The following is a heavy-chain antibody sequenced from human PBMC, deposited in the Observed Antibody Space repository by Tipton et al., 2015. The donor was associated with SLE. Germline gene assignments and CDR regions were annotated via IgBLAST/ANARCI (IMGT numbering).Heavy chain of an antibody. D-gene: IGHD3-10*01. CDR3: ARAKGSVTYSSGQFDS. Sequence: TLSLTCTVSGGSFSNDNYFWGWIRQPAGRGLEWIGRVSSSGKTNYHPSLKSRVTISVDTSKNQFSLKLRSVTAADTALYYCARAKGSVTYSSGQFDSWGQGTLVTVSS. CDR1: GGSFSNDNYF. V-gene: IGHV4-61*02. CDR2: VSSSGKT. J-gene: IGHJ4*02.